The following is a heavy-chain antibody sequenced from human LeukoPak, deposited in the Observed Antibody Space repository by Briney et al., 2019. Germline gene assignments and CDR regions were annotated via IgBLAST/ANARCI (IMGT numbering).Heavy chain of an antibody. Sequence: SETLSLTCAVYGESFSDHYWTWIRQPPGKGLEWIGESTHSGSTNYNPSLKSRATISVDTSKSQFSLKLTSMTAADTAVYYCARGRTGAAALDFWGPGTLVTVSS. D-gene: IGHD2-2*01. V-gene: IGHV4-34*01. CDR1: GESFSDHY. CDR3: ARGRTGAAALDF. CDR2: STHSGST. J-gene: IGHJ4*02.